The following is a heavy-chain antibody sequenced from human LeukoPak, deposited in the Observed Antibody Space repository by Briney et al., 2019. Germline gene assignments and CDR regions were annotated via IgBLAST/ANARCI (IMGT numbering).Heavy chain of an antibody. CDR2: IYTSGST. Sequence: SETLSLTCTVSGGSISSSSYYWGWIRQPPGKGLEWIGSIYTSGSTNYNPSLKSRVTISVDTSKNQFSLKLSSVTAADTAVYYCARALYSGTDWFDPWGQGTLVTVSS. V-gene: IGHV4-39*07. J-gene: IGHJ5*02. CDR1: GGSISSSSYY. CDR3: ARALYSGTDWFDP. D-gene: IGHD3-10*01.